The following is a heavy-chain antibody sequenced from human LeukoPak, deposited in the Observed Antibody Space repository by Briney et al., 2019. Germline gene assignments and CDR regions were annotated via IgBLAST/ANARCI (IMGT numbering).Heavy chain of an antibody. Sequence: GGSLRLSCAASRFTFSSYWMHWVRQAPGKGLVWVSRINSDGSSTSYADSVKGRFTISRDNAKNTLYLQMNSLRVDDTAVYFCASSHDSSGNDWGQGTMVTVSS. J-gene: IGHJ4*02. D-gene: IGHD3-22*01. CDR1: RFTFSSYW. V-gene: IGHV3-74*01. CDR3: ASSHDSSGND. CDR2: INSDGSST.